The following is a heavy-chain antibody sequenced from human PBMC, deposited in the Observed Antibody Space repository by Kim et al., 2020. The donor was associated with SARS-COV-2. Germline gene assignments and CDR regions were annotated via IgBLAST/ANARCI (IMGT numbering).Heavy chain of an antibody. V-gene: IGHV3-30-3*01. D-gene: IGHD6-13*01. CDR2: ISYDGSNK. Sequence: GGSLRLSCAASGFTFSSYAMHWVRQAPGKGLEWVAVISYDGSNKYYADSVKGRFTISRDNSKNTLYLQMNSLRAEDTAVYYCARDRWIAAAARGYFDYWGQGTLVTVSS. CDR3: ARDRWIAAAARGYFDY. CDR1: GFTFSSYA. J-gene: IGHJ4*02.